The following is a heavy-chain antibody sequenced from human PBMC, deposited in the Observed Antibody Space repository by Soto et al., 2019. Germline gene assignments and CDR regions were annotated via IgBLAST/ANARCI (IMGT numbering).Heavy chain of an antibody. CDR1: GFTFSDAW. CDR3: ATNDYFDL. Sequence: PGGSLRLSCAASGFTFSDAWMSWVRQAPGKGLEWVAHIKNKAGGRTTDYASPVKGRFAISRDDSKNTLYLQMNSLQIEDTAVYFCATNDYFDLWGQGTLVTVSS. V-gene: IGHV3-15*01. J-gene: IGHJ4*02. CDR2: IKNKAGGRTT.